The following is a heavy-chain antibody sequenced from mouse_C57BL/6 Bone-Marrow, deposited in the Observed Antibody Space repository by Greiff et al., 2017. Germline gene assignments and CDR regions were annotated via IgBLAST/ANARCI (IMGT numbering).Heavy chain of an antibody. CDR3: ARQAFITTVVSYFDY. D-gene: IGHD1-1*01. J-gene: IGHJ2*01. Sequence: ESGGDLVKPGGSLKLSCAASGFTFSSYGMSWVRQTPDKRLEWVATISSGGSYTYYPDSVKGRVTISRDNAKNTLYLQMSSLKSENTAMYYCARQAFITTVVSYFDYWGQGTTLTVSS. CDR1: GFTFSSYG. CDR2: ISSGGSYT. V-gene: IGHV5-6*01.